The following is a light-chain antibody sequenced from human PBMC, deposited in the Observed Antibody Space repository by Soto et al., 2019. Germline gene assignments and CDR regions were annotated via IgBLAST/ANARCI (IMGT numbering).Light chain of an antibody. CDR1: RVISSW. CDR2: AAS. CDR3: QQSHSFPIT. Sequence: DIQMTQSPSSVSASVGDRVTITCRASRVISSWLAWYQQKPGKAPNLLIYAASNVQSGVPSRFSASGSGSDFTLTISSLQPEDFATYYCQQSHSFPITFGQGTRLEI. V-gene: IGKV1-12*01. J-gene: IGKJ5*01.